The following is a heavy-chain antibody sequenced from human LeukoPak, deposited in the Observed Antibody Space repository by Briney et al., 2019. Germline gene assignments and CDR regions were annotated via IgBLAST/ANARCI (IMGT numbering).Heavy chain of an antibody. CDR1: GFTFKNYW. D-gene: IGHD6-13*01. J-gene: IGHJ4*02. Sequence: GGSLRLSCAASGFTFKNYWMGWVRQTPGKGLEWVANIKQDGSEKYYVDSVKGRFTISRDNAKKSLLLQMDSLRAEDTAVYYCTRAWSRSSSWYDYWGQGTLVTVSS. CDR2: IKQDGSEK. V-gene: IGHV3-7*01. CDR3: TRAWSRSSSWYDY.